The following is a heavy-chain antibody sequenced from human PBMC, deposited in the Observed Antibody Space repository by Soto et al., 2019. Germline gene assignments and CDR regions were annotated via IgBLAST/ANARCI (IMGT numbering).Heavy chain of an antibody. J-gene: IGHJ5*02. Sequence: PSETLSLTCAVYGGSFSGYYWSWIRQPPGKGLEWIGEINHSGSTNYNPSIKSRVTISVDTSKNQFSLKLSSVTAADTAVYYCGRGRNGYDYRSWFDPWGQGTLVTVSS. V-gene: IGHV4-34*01. CDR1: GGSFSGYY. D-gene: IGHD5-12*01. CDR3: GRGRNGYDYRSWFDP. CDR2: INHSGST.